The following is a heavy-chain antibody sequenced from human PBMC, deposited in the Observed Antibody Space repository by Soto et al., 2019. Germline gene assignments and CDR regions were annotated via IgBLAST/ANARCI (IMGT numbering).Heavy chain of an antibody. V-gene: IGHV5-10-1*01. CDR1: GYSFTSYW. D-gene: IGHD5-12*01. CDR2: IDPSDSYT. J-gene: IGHJ6*02. CDR3: ARLAMATRRGYYGMDV. Sequence: GESLKISCKGSGYSFTSYWISCVRQMPGKGLEWMGRIDPSDSYTNYSPSFQGHVTISADKSISTAYLQWSSLKASDTAMYYCARLAMATRRGYYGMDVWGQGTTVTVSS.